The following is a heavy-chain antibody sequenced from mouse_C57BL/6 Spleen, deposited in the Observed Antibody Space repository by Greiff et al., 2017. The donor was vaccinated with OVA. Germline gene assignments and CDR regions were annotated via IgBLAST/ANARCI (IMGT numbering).Heavy chain of an antibody. Sequence: QVQLKESGPELVKPGASVKLSCKASGYTSTSYDINWVKQRPGQGLEWIGWIYPRDGSTKYNEKFKGKATLTVDTSSSTAYMELHSLTSEDSAVYFCASPGDYDGFAYWGQGTLVTVSA. CDR3: ASPGDYDGFAY. J-gene: IGHJ3*01. V-gene: IGHV1-85*01. CDR1: GYTSTSYD. D-gene: IGHD2-4*01. CDR2: IYPRDGST.